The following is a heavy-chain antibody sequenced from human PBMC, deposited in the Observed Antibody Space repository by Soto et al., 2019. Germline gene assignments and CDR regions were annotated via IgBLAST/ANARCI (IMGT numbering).Heavy chain of an antibody. V-gene: IGHV1-69*13. Sequence: ASVKVSCKASGGTFSSYAISWVRQAPGQGLEWMGGIIPIFGTANYAQKFQGRVTITADESTSTAYMELSSLRSEDTAVYYCARQPQNVRSGWYMFYFDYWGQGTLVTVSS. J-gene: IGHJ4*02. CDR1: GGTFSSYA. CDR3: ARQPQNVRSGWYMFYFDY. CDR2: IIPIFGTA. D-gene: IGHD6-19*01.